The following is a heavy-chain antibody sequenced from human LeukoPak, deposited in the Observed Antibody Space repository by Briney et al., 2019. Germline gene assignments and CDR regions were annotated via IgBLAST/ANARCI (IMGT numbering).Heavy chain of an antibody. CDR3: ARGEGLAVVPAAIFFGEEH. Sequence: PGGSLRLSCAASGFTLSRYWMHWVRQAPGEGLVWVSRINSDGSKTDYADFVKGRFTISRDNSKNTLYLQMNSLRAEDTAVYYCARGEGLAVVPAAIFFGEEHWGQGTLVTVSS. CDR1: GFTLSRYW. D-gene: IGHD2-2*01. CDR2: INSDGSKT. J-gene: IGHJ4*02. V-gene: IGHV3-74*01.